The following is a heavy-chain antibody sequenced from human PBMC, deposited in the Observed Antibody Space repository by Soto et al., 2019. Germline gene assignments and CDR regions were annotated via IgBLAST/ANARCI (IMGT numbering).Heavy chain of an antibody. CDR1: GFTFSSYS. CDR3: ERPPDFGGKSMVTR. D-gene: IGHD4-17*01. CDR2: ITDDGSDT. J-gene: IGHJ4*02. Sequence: EAQLVESGGGLVQPGGSLRLSCAASGFTFSSYSMTWVRQAPGKGLEWVANITDDGSDTYYADSVRGRFTISRDNAKKSRFLQMNSAGAEGAALYDWERPPDFGGKSMVTRWGQGTLVTVSS. V-gene: IGHV3-7*04.